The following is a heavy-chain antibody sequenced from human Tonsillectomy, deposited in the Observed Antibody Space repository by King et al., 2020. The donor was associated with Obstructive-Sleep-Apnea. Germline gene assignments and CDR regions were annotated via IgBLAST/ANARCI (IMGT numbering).Heavy chain of an antibody. CDR1: GFTFSSYA. J-gene: IGHJ6*02. V-gene: IGHV3-23*04. D-gene: IGHD3-10*01. CDR2: SSVSGGSR. CDR3: AKLLWFGELFGKYGMDV. Sequence: VQLVESGGGLVRPGGSLRLSCAASGFTFSSYAMTWVRQAPGKGLEWVSASSVSGGSRYCADSVKGRFTISRDNSKNTLYLQMNSLRAEDTAVYYCAKLLWFGELFGKYGMDVWGQGTTVTVSS.